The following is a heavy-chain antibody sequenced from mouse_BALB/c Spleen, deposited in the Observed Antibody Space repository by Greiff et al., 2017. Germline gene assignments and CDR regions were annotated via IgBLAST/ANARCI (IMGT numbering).Heavy chain of an antibody. J-gene: IGHJ2*01. D-gene: IGHD2-2*01. CDR3: ARALYGSPFDY. CDR2: INPSTGYT. Sequence: VQLQQSGAELAKPGASVKMSCKASGYTFTSYWMHWVKQRPGQGLEWIGYINPSTGYTEYNQKFKDKATLTADKSSSTAYMQLSSLTSEDSAVYYCARALYGSPFDYWGQGTTLTVSS. CDR1: GYTFTSYW. V-gene: IGHV1-7*01.